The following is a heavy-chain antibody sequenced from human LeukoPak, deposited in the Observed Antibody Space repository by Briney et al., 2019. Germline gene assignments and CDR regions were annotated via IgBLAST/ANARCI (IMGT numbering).Heavy chain of an antibody. J-gene: IGHJ4*02. CDR1: GGSIGSGGYY. D-gene: IGHD2-2*01. V-gene: IGHV4-61*08. Sequence: SQTLSLTCTVSGGSIGSGGYYWSWIRQPPGKGLEWIGYIYYSGSTNYNPSLKSRVTISVDTSKNQFSLKLSSVTAADTAVYYCARGDCSSTSCYFDYWGQGTLVTVSS. CDR2: IYYSGST. CDR3: ARGDCSSTSCYFDY.